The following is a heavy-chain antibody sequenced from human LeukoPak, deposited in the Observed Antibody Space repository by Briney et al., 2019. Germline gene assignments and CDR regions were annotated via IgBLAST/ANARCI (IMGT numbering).Heavy chain of an antibody. CDR2: ISGSGGST. V-gene: IGHV3-23*01. D-gene: IGHD3-16*02. J-gene: IGHJ4*02. CDR1: GFTFSSYA. CDR3: AKGEGGSYLSRDCY. Sequence: GWSLRLSCAASGFTFSSYAMSWVRQAPGKGLEWVSTISGSGGSTYYADSVKGRFTISRDNSRNTLSLQMNSLRAEDTAVYYCAKGEGGSYLSRDCYWGQGTLVTVSS.